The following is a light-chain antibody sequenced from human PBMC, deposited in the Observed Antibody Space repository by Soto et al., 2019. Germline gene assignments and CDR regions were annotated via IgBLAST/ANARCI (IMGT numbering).Light chain of an antibody. CDR3: SSYTTSSTRV. CDR1: SSDVGGYDF. J-gene: IGLJ1*01. V-gene: IGLV2-14*03. Sequence: QPASVSGSPGQSITISCTGTSSDVGGYDFVSWYQQHPGKAPKLMIYDVNNRPSGVSNRFSGSKSGNTASLTISGLQAEDDADYYCSSYTTSSTRVFGTGTKLTVL. CDR2: DVN.